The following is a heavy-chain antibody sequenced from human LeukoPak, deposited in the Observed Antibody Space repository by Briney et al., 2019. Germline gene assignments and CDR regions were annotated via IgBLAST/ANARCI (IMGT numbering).Heavy chain of an antibody. CDR2: ISSSGSTI. CDR1: GLTFSSYE. V-gene: IGHV3-48*03. CDR3: AREGTAMVDFDY. J-gene: IGHJ4*02. Sequence: GGSLRLSCAASGLTFSSYEMNWVRQAPGKGLEWVSYISSSGSTIYYADSVKGRFTISRDNAKNSLYLQMNSLRAEDTAVYYCAREGTAMVDFDYWGQGTLVTVSS. D-gene: IGHD5-18*01.